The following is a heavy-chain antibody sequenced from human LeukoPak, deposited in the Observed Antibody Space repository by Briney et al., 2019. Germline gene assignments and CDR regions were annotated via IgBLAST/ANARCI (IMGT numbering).Heavy chain of an antibody. D-gene: IGHD5/OR15-5a*01. CDR3: AGGSLYARIFDY. V-gene: IGHV4-34*01. CDR1: GGSFSGYY. Sequence: SETLSLTCAVYGGSFSGYYWSWIRQPPGKGLEWIGEINHSGSTNYNPSLKSRVTISVDTSKNQFSLKLSSVTAADTAVYYCAGGSLYARIFDYWGQETLVTVSS. J-gene: IGHJ4*02. CDR2: INHSGST.